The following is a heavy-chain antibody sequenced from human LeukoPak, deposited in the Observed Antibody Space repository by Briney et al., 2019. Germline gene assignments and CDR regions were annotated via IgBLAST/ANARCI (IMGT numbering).Heavy chain of an antibody. CDR3: ARITMVRGVITKVDY. J-gene: IGHJ4*02. D-gene: IGHD3-10*01. V-gene: IGHV5-51*01. Sequence: GESLKISCKGSGYSFTSYWIGWVRQMPGKGLEWMGIIYPGDSDTRYSPSFQGQVTTSADKSISTAYLQWSSLKASDTAMYYCARITMVRGVITKVDYWAREPWSPSPQ. CDR2: IYPGDSDT. CDR1: GYSFTSYW.